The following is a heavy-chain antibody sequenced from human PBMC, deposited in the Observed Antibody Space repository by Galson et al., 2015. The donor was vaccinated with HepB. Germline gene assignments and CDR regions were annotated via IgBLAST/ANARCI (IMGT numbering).Heavy chain of an antibody. CDR1: GFIFRSYG. CDR2: IYSDGSNK. D-gene: IGHD2-15*01. CDR3: ARGRSSGGGCLDH. Sequence: SLRLSCAGSGFIFRSYGIHWVRQAPGKGLEWLAVIYSDGSNKYYADSVKGRFTISRDNPKNTLYLQMTSLRAEDTAVYYCARGRSSGGGCLDHWGQGTLVTVSS. J-gene: IGHJ4*02. V-gene: IGHV3-33*01.